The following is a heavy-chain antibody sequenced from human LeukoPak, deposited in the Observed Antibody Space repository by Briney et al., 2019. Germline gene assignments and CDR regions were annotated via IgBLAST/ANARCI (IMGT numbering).Heavy chain of an antibody. J-gene: IGHJ5*02. CDR1: GYTFSGYF. CDR3: AIPLKSGNYGRFDP. D-gene: IGHD1-26*01. CDR2: ITPNSGGT. Sequence: ASVKVSCKASGYTFSGYFLHWVRQAPGQGLEWMGWITPNSGGTNYAQKFQGGVTMTRDTSTNTAYMELSSLTSDDTAVYYCAIPLKSGNYGRFDPWGQGTLVTVSS. V-gene: IGHV1-2*02.